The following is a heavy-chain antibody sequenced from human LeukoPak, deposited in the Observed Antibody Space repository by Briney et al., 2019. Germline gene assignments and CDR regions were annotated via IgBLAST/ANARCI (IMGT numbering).Heavy chain of an antibody. Sequence: GGSLRLSCAASGFTFSSYAMSWVRQAPGKGLEWVSAITGSGGSTYYADSVKGWFTISRDNSKNTLYLQMNSLRAEDTAVYYCAKGGRWYDILTGYSTYYFDYWGQGTLVTVSS. CDR1: GFTFSSYA. CDR2: ITGSGGST. V-gene: IGHV3-23*01. D-gene: IGHD3-9*01. CDR3: AKGGRWYDILTGYSTYYFDY. J-gene: IGHJ4*02.